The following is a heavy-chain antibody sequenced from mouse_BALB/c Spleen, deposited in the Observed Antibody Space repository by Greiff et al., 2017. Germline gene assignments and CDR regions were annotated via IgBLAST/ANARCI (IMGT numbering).Heavy chain of an antibody. CDR2: IRNKANGYTT. J-gene: IGHJ4*01. Sequence: EVQRVESGGGLVQPGGSLRLSCATSGFTFTDYYMSWVRQPPGKALEWLGFIRNKANGYTTEYSASVKGRFTISRDNSQSILYLQMNTLRAEDSATYYCARDEGGAMDYWGQGTSVTVSS. CDR3: ARDEGGAMDY. CDR1: GFTFTDYY. V-gene: IGHV7-3*02.